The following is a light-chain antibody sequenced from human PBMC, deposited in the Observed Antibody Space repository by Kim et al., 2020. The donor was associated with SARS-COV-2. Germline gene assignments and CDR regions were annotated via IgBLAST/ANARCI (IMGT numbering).Light chain of an antibody. CDR1: SLGTSY. CDR3: NSRDTTGYHVV. Sequence: SSELTQDSAVSVALGQTVTIACRGDSLGTSYAGWSQQKAGKAPVLVIYDKNSRPSGVPDRFSGSSSGSTASLTITGAQAEDEADYYCNSRDTTGYHVVFGGGTQLTVL. CDR2: DKN. J-gene: IGLJ2*01. V-gene: IGLV3-19*01.